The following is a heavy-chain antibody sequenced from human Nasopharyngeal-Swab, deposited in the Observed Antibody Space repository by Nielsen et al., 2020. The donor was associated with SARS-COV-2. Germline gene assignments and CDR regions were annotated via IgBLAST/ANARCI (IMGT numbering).Heavy chain of an antibody. CDR3: AREPNPGIAAAGTHDY. V-gene: IGHV3-30-3*01. CDR2: ISYEGSNK. J-gene: IGHJ4*02. D-gene: IGHD6-13*01. CDR1: GFTFSSYA. Sequence: GGSLRLSCAASGFTFSSYAMHWVRQAQGKGLEWVAVISYEGSNKYYADSVKGRFTISRDNSKNTLYLQMNSLRAEDTAVYYCAREPNPGIAAAGTHDYWGQGTLVTVSS.